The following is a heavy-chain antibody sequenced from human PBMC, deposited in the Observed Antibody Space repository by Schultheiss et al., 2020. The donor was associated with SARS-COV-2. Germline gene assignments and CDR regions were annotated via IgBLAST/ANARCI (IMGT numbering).Heavy chain of an antibody. CDR3: ARDRPDPHGMDV. Sequence: ASVKVSCKASGYTFTSYYMHWVRQAPGQGLEWMGIINPSGGSSSYAQKFQGRVTMTRDTSTSTVYMELSSLRSEDTAVYYCARDRPDPHGMDVWGQGTTVTVSS. J-gene: IGHJ6*02. CDR2: INPSGGSS. D-gene: IGHD6-6*01. CDR1: GYTFTSYY. V-gene: IGHV1-46*01.